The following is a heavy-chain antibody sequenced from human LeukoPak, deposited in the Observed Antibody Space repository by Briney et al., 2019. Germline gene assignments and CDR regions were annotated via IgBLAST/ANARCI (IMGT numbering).Heavy chain of an antibody. CDR2: IWYDGSNK. CDR1: GFTFSSYG. Sequence: GGSLRLSCAASGFTFSSYGMHWVRQAPGKGLEWVAVIWYDGSNKYYADSVKGRFTISRDNSKITMYMLINTVTAEDTAVYYCLTAAGWVNYWGQGTLVTVSS. CDR3: LTAAGWVNY. J-gene: IGHJ4*02. V-gene: IGHV3-33*01. D-gene: IGHD1-14*01.